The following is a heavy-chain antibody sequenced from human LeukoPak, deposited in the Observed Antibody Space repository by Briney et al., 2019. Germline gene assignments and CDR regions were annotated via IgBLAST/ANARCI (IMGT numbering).Heavy chain of an antibody. J-gene: IGHJ4*02. D-gene: IGHD6-19*01. CDR3: ARRVKFSGLYY. CDR1: GGSFSGYY. V-gene: IGHV4-34*01. CDR2: IYYSGST. Sequence: SETLSLTCAVYGGSFSGYYWSWIRQPPGKGLEWIGSIYYSGSTYYNPSLKSRVTISVDTSKNQFSLKLSSVTAADTAVYYCARRVKFSGLYYWGQGTLVTVSS.